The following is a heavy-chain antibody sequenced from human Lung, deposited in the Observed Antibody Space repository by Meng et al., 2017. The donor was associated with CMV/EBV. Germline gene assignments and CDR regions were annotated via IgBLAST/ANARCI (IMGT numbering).Heavy chain of an antibody. J-gene: IGHJ6*02. Sequence: ASXXVSCNASGYTLTTYGINWVRQAPGQGLEWMGWVNPYNGDGGYAQRFQGRVTVTTDTSINTAYLELTSLRSDDTAVYYCVRAVHGLEIWGQGTTVTVSS. CDR2: VNPYNGDG. V-gene: IGHV1-8*01. CDR1: GYTLTTYG. CDR3: VRAVHGLEI. D-gene: IGHD4-17*01.